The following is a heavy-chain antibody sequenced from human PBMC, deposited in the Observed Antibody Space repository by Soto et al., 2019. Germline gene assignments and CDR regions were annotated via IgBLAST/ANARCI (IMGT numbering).Heavy chain of an antibody. J-gene: IGHJ5*02. V-gene: IGHV1-18*04. CDR3: ATSYDSGFDP. CDR1: GYSFSTYD. CDR2: ISPKNGNT. D-gene: IGHD3-3*01. Sequence: LLLQSGAELKKPGASVKISCKASGYSFSTYDISWLRQAPGQGPEWMGRISPKNGNTNYAQNFQDRVTMTADTSSSTAYIELRGLRSDDTAKYYCATSYDSGFDPWGQGTLVTVSS.